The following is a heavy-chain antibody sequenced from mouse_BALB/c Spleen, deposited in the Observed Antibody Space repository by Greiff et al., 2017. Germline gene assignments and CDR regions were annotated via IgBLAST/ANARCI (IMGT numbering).Heavy chain of an antibody. CDR1: GYTFTDYT. CDR3: ARVEVRPYYAMDY. D-gene: IGHD2-14*01. CDR2: ISTYYGDA. V-gene: IGHV1S137*01. Sequence: VKLMESGAELVRPGVSVKISCKGSGYTFTDYTMHWVKQSHAKSLEWIGVISTYYGDASYNQKFKGKATMTVDKSSSTAYMELARLTSEDSAIYYCARVEVRPYYAMDYWGQGTSVTVSS. J-gene: IGHJ4*01.